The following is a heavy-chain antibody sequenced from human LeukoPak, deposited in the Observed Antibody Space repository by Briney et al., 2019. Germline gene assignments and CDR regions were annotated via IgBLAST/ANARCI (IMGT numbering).Heavy chain of an antibody. CDR3: ATVCRVGSCCYPDPFDY. Sequence: SETLSLTCTVSGYSIRSGYYWGWIRQPPGKGLEWIGSIYHSGSTYYNPSLKSRVTISVDTSKNQFSLKLSSVTAADTAVYYCATVCRVGSCCYPDPFDYWGQGTLVTVSS. CDR2: IYHSGST. D-gene: IGHD2-15*01. CDR1: GYSIRSGYY. J-gene: IGHJ4*02. V-gene: IGHV4-38-2*02.